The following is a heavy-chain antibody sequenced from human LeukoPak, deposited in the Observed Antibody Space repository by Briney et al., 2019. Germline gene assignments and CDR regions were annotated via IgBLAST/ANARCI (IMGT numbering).Heavy chain of an antibody. J-gene: IGHJ4*02. Sequence: PSETLSLTCAVYGGSFSGYYWSWIRQPPGKGLEWIGEINHSGTINSKPSLRSRVTISLHTSERQFSLKLSSVTAADTAVYYCARALTYYGDHLITYFDYWGQGTLVTVSS. CDR3: ARALTYYGDHLITYFDY. V-gene: IGHV4-34*01. D-gene: IGHD4-17*01. CDR1: GGSFSGYY. CDR2: INHSGTI.